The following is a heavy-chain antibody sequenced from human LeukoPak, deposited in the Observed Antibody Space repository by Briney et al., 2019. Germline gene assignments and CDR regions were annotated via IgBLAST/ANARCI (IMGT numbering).Heavy chain of an antibody. V-gene: IGHV3-48*04. Sequence: GGSLRLSCAASGFTFSDYSMNWVRQAPGKGLEWIAYINSSSITISHADSVKGRFSISRDNAKNSVYLQMNGLRGEDTALYYCARSYASGPDRYLDVWGKGTTVTVSS. D-gene: IGHD3-10*01. CDR2: INSSSITI. J-gene: IGHJ6*04. CDR1: GFTFSDYS. CDR3: ARSYASGPDRYLDV.